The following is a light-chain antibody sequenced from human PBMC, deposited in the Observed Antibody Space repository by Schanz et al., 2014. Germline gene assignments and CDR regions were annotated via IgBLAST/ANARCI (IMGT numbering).Light chain of an antibody. CDR1: SSDVGGYKY. V-gene: IGLV2-8*01. CDR2: EVS. J-gene: IGLJ1*01. CDR3: SSYTSSSTSHV. Sequence: QSALTQPPSASGSPGQSVTISCTGTSSDVGGYKYVSWYQQHPGKAPKLMIYEVSKRPSGVPDRFSASKSGNTASLTISGLQAEDEADYYCSSYTSSSTSHVFGTGTKLTVL.